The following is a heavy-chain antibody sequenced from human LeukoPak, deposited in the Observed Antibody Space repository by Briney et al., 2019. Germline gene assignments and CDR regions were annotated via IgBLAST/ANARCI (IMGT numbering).Heavy chain of an antibody. CDR1: GFTFSSYR. V-gene: IGHV3-33*06. J-gene: IGHJ4*02. D-gene: IGHD2-2*01. Sequence: GGSLRLSCAASGFTFSSYRMHWVRQAPGKGLEWVAVIWYDGSNKYYADSVKGRFTISRDNSKNTLYLQMNSLRAEDTAVYYCAKVSGPQIPYYFDYWGQGTLVTVSS. CDR2: IWYDGSNK. CDR3: AKVSGPQIPYYFDY.